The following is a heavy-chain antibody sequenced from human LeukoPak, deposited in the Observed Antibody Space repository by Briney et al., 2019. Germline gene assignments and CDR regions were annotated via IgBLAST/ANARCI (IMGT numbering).Heavy chain of an antibody. CDR3: ARDWGYDSSGYYVDY. J-gene: IGHJ4*02. D-gene: IGHD3-22*01. Sequence: SXXTFTSXGISWVRQAPGQGLEWMGWISAYNGNTNYAQKLQGRVTMTTDTSTSTAYMELRSLRSDDTAVYYCARDWGYDSSGYYVDYWGQGTLVTVSS. CDR1: XXTFTSXG. CDR2: ISAYNGNT. V-gene: IGHV1-18*01.